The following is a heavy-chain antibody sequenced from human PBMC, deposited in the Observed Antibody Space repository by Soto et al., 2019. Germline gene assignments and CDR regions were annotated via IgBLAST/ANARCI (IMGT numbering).Heavy chain of an antibody. CDR3: AKGGYSEGRPHYLDY. D-gene: IGHD2-15*01. V-gene: IGHV3-23*01. CDR1: GFTFCSHA. Sequence: GGSLRLSCAAPGFTFCSHALSWVRPAPGKGVGGVSAISCSGGSTYYADSVKGRFTISRDNSKNTLYLQMNSLRAEDTAVYYCAKGGYSEGRPHYLDYWGQGSLVTVSS. CDR2: ISCSGGST. J-gene: IGHJ4*02.